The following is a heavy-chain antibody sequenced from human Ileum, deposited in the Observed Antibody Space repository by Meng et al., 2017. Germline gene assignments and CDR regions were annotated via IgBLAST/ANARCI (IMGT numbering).Heavy chain of an antibody. V-gene: IGHV4-4*02. CDR2: IDHLGIA. J-gene: IGHJ4*02. CDR1: GASMSVVSY. D-gene: IGHD4-23*01. Sequence: QGQLQESGPGLVKASETLSLPCSVSGASMSVVSYWSWVRQSPGKGLEWIGQIDHLGIAYYKPSLKSRVTMSIDQSKSQFSLRLTSVSAADTAVHYCARHGGYYQDFWGQGTLVTVSS. CDR3: ARHGGYYQDF.